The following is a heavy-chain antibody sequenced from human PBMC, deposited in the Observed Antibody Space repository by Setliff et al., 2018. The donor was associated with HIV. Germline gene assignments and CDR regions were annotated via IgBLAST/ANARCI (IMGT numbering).Heavy chain of an antibody. Sequence: SETLSLTCAVSGGSLRSDNWWTWVRQPPGKGLEWIGEVYHTEYTNYSPSLKSRVSMSVDRSKNQFSLNLTSVTAAYTAVYYCARGHCSGTNCYGVDYYGMDVWGQGTTVTVSS. CDR3: ARGHCSGTNCYGVDYYGMDV. J-gene: IGHJ6*02. CDR2: VYHTEYT. D-gene: IGHD2-2*01. V-gene: IGHV4-4*02. CDR1: GGSLRSDNW.